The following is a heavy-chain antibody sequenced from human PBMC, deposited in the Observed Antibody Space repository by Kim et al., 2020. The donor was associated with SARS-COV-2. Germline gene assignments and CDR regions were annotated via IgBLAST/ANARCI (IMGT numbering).Heavy chain of an antibody. CDR1: GFSFGAYV. CDR3: VKAHYEYADYARGMDV. CDR2: ISGGGGDT. V-gene: IGHV3-23*01. Sequence: GGSLRLSCAASGFSFGAYVMSWVRQAPGKGLEWVSGISGGGGDTYYTDSVKGRFRISRDNAKNTLYLQMNSLKAEDTALYYCVKAHYEYADYARGMDVWGQGTTVTVSS. J-gene: IGHJ6*02. D-gene: IGHD4-17*01.